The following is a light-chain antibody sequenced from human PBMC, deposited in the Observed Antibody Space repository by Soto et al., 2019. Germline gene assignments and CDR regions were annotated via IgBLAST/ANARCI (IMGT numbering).Light chain of an antibody. CDR2: AAS. Sequence: DIQMTQSPSSLSASVGDRVTITCRASQSINKNLNWYQQKPGKAPKLLIYAASSLQSGVPSRFSGSGSGTDFTLTISSLQPEDFATYYCQQSYSTLLTFGGGTKVEIK. V-gene: IGKV1-39*01. J-gene: IGKJ4*01. CDR3: QQSYSTLLT. CDR1: QSINKN.